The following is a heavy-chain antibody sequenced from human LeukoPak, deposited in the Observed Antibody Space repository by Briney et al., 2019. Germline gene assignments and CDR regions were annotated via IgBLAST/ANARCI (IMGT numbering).Heavy chain of an antibody. CDR1: GYSFTNYW. CDR2: IYPGDSDT. D-gene: IGHD2-21*02. J-gene: IGHJ3*02. Sequence: GESLKISCKGSGYSFTNYWIGWVRQMPGKGLEWMGIIYPGDSDTRYSPSFQGQVTISADKSISTAYLQWSSLKASDTAMYYCARPVVTSGSQDAFDIWGQGTMVTVSS. CDR3: ARPVVTSGSQDAFDI. V-gene: IGHV5-51*01.